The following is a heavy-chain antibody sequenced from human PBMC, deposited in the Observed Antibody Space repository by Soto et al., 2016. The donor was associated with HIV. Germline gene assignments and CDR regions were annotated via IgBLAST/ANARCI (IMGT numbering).Heavy chain of an antibody. CDR3: ARVSGDHDILTGXIPNYFMDV. D-gene: IGHD3-9*01. V-gene: IGHV4-59*12. CDR1: GASINKYY. J-gene: IGHJ6*03. Sequence: QVQLEESGPGLVRPSETLSLTCNVSGASINKYYWSWIRQPPGKGLEWIGHIYYSGSTSFNLSLKSRVTILVDTSKSQISLKMRSVTAADTAIYYCARVSGDHDILTGXIPNYFMDVWGKGTTVTVS. CDR2: IYYSGST.